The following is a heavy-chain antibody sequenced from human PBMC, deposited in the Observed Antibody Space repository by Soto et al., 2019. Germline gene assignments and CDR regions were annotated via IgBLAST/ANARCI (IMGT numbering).Heavy chain of an antibody. D-gene: IGHD1-26*01. Sequence: QVQLVQSGAEVKKPGASVKVSCKASGYTFTSYAMHWVRQAPGQRLEWMGWINAGNGNTKYSQNFQGRVPITRDTSASTAYMELSSLRSEDTAVYYCARGGCLYWYFDLWGRGTLVTVSS. CDR3: ARGGCLYWYFDL. CDR1: GYTFTSYA. V-gene: IGHV1-3*01. CDR2: INAGNGNT. J-gene: IGHJ2*01.